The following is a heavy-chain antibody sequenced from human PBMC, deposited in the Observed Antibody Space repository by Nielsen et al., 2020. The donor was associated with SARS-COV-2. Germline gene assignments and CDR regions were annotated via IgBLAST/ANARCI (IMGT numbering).Heavy chain of an antibody. CDR2: INWNGGST. CDR1: GFTFDDYG. D-gene: IGHD5-24*01. J-gene: IGHJ4*02. V-gene: IGHV3-20*04. Sequence: GGSLRLSCAASGFTFDDYGMSWVRQAPGKGLEWVSGINWNGGSTGYADSVKGRFTISRDNAKDSLYLQMNSLRVEDAAVYYCARGGWPRPFDYWGQGTLVTVSS. CDR3: ARGGWPRPFDY.